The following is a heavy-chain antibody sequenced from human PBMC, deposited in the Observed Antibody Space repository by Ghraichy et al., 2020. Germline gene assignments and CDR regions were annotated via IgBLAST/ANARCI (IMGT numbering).Heavy chain of an antibody. CDR2: ISAYNGNT. J-gene: IGHJ3*02. D-gene: IGHD4-17*01. CDR3: ARDRFGSGDSWTTDAFDI. CDR1: GYTFTSYG. Sequence: ASVKVSCKASGYTFTSYGISWVRQAPGQGLEWMGWISAYNGNTNYAQKLQGRVTMTTDTSTSTAYMELRSLRSDDTAVYYCARDRFGSGDSWTTDAFDIWGQGTMVTVSS. V-gene: IGHV1-18*01.